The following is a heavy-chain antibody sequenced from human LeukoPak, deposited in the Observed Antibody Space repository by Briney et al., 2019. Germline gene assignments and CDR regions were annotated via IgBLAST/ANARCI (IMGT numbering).Heavy chain of an antibody. CDR1: GGSISSHY. J-gene: IGHJ6*03. CDR2: IYYSGST. D-gene: IGHD3-9*01. V-gene: IGHV4-59*11. Sequence: PSETLSLTCTVSGGSISSHYWSWIRQPPGKGLEWIGYIYYSGSTNYNPSLKSRVTISVDTSKNQFSLKLSSVTAADTAVYYCARQRYFDHYTQEHYYMDVWGKGTTVTVSS. CDR3: ARQRYFDHYTQEHYYMDV.